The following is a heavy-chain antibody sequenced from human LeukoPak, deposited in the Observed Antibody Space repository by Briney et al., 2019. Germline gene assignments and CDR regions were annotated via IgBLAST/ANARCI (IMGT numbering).Heavy chain of an antibody. V-gene: IGHV4-34*01. D-gene: IGHD2-21*02. CDR1: GGSFTDYY. Sequence: PSETLSLTCAVYGGSFTDYYWSWIRHLPGMGLEWIGEIHHRAGANYNPSLWGRVTISADTSKNQFSLHLTSVTAADTATFYCARGPVRDDGLTGISYYFGLDVWGHGTTVTVFS. CDR3: ARGPVRDDGLTGISYYFGLDV. J-gene: IGHJ6*02. CDR2: IHHRAGA.